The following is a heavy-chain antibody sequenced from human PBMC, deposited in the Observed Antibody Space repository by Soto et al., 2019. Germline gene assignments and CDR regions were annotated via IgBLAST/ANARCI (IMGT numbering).Heavy chain of an antibody. CDR3: ARDRGYVLIRYTGAFDI. D-gene: IGHD5-18*01. CDR1: GYTFTSYG. V-gene: IGHV1-18*01. CDR2: ISAYNGNT. J-gene: IGHJ3*02. Sequence: GASVKVSCKASGYTFTSYGISWVRQAPGQGLEWMGWISAYNGNTNYAQKLQGRVTMTTDTSTSTAYMELRSLRSDDTAVYYCARDRGYVLIRYTGAFDIWGQGTMVTVSS.